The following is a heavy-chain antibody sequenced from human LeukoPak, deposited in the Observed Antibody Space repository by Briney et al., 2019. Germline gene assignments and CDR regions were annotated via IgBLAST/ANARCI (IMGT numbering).Heavy chain of an antibody. D-gene: IGHD4-17*01. Sequence: SVKVSCKASGGTFSSYAISWVRQAPGQGLEWMGGIIPIFGTANYAQKFQGRVTITADKSTSAAYKELSSLRSEDTAVYYCASQTVTRSYYYYYYGMDVWGKGTTVTVSS. CDR1: GGTFSSYA. V-gene: IGHV1-69*06. J-gene: IGHJ6*04. CDR2: IIPIFGTA. CDR3: ASQTVTRSYYYYYYGMDV.